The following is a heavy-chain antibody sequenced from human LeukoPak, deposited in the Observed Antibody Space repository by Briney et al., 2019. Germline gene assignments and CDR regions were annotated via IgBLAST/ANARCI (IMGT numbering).Heavy chain of an antibody. Sequence: PSETLSLTCTVSGGSISSSSYYWGWIRQPPGKGLEWIGSIYYSGNTYYSPSLKSRVTISIDTSKNQFSLKLSSVTAADTAVYYCARVGDRYYDFWSGYSLRGYYYYGMDVWGQGTTVTVSS. J-gene: IGHJ6*02. V-gene: IGHV4-39*01. D-gene: IGHD3-3*01. CDR2: IYYSGNT. CDR3: ARVGDRYYDFWSGYSLRGYYYYGMDV. CDR1: GGSISSSSYY.